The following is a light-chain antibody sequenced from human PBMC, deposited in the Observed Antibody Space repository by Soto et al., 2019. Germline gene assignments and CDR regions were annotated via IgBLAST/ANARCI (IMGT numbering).Light chain of an antibody. Sequence: EIVLTQSPGTLAFSLGERSTLSCRASQTIAYIYLAWYQQKPGQAPRLLIYGASTRATGIPARFSGSGSGTEFTLTISSLQSEDFAVYYCQQRSRWITFGQGTRLEIK. CDR1: QTIAYIY. CDR3: QQRSRWIT. V-gene: IGKV3D-20*02. J-gene: IGKJ5*01. CDR2: GAS.